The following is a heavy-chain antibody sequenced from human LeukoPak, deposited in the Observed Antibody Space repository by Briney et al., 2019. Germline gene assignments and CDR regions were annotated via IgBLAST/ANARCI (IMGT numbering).Heavy chain of an antibody. CDR3: ARDGGQWLRLLGDAFDI. V-gene: IGHV3-7*01. Sequence: GGSLRLSCAGSGLTFSSHWIGWVRQAPGKGLEWVAHINQDGSQKYYVDSVEGRFAISRDNAKNSLYLQMNSLRAEDTAIYYCARDGGQWLRLLGDAFDIWGQGTMVTVSS. D-gene: IGHD6-19*01. J-gene: IGHJ3*02. CDR1: GLTFSSHW. CDR2: INQDGSQK.